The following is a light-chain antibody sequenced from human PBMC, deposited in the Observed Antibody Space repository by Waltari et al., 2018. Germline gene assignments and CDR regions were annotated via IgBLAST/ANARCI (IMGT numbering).Light chain of an antibody. CDR1: QSVSTSY. J-gene: IGKJ1*01. Sequence: SQSVSTSYVAWYQQKPGQAPRPLIYDTSSRATGIPDRFSGSGSGTDFTLTISSLKPEDFAVYYCQLYDSAWTFGQGTKVEIK. V-gene: IGKV3-20*01. CDR3: QLYDSAWT. CDR2: DTS.